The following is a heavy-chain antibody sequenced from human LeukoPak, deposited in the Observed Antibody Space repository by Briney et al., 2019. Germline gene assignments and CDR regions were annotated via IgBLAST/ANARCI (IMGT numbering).Heavy chain of an antibody. CDR2: FDPEDGET. D-gene: IGHD2-15*01. Sequence: GASVKVSCKVSGYTLTELSMHWVRQAPGKGLEWMGGFDPEDGETIYAQKFQGRVTMTEDTSTDTAYMELSSLRSEDTAVYYCATVIRCAGGSCYYNWFDPWGQGTLVTVTS. CDR1: GYTLTELS. J-gene: IGHJ5*02. CDR3: ATVIRCAGGSCYYNWFDP. V-gene: IGHV1-24*01.